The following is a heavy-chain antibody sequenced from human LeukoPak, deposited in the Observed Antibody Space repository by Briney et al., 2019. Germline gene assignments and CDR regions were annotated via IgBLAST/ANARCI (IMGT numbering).Heavy chain of an antibody. V-gene: IGHV3-7*05. Sequence: PGGSLRLSCAASGFTFSNYWMSWVRQAPGKGLEWVANIKQDGSEKYYVDSVKGRFTISRDNAKNSPYLHMNSLRAEDTAVYYCARDGAAGLRFNWFDPWGQGTLVTVSS. CDR3: ARDGAAGLRFNWFDP. CDR2: IKQDGSEK. CDR1: GFTFSNYW. J-gene: IGHJ5*02. D-gene: IGHD3-3*01.